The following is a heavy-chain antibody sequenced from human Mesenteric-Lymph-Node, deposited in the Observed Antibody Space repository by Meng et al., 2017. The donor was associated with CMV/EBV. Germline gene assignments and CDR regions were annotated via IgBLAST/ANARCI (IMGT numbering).Heavy chain of an antibody. CDR2: MNTNSGNT. CDR3: ARGLTGNGDTFDI. Sequence: ASVKVSCKASGYTLTSYDINWVRQATGQGLEWMGWMNTNSGNTGYTQEFRGRVTMTTNTSISTAYMELSSLRSEDTAVYYCARGLTGNGDTFDIWGQGTMVTVSS. D-gene: IGHD1-20*01. V-gene: IGHV1-8*01. J-gene: IGHJ3*02. CDR1: GYTLTSYD.